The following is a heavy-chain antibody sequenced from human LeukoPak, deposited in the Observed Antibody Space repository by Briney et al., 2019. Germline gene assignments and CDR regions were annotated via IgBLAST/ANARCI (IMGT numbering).Heavy chain of an antibody. Sequence: RSGGSLRLSCAASGFTFDDYGMSWVRQAPGKGLEWVSGIDWNGGSTGYTDSVKGRFTISRDNAKNSLYLQMNSLRAEDTALYYCARAYGYCSSTSCYNAFDIWGQGTVVTVSS. CDR1: GFTFDDYG. V-gene: IGHV3-20*04. CDR2: IDWNGGST. CDR3: ARAYGYCSSTSCYNAFDI. D-gene: IGHD2-2*02. J-gene: IGHJ3*02.